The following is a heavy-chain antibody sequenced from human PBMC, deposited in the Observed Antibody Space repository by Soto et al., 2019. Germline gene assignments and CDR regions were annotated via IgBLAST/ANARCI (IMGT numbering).Heavy chain of an antibody. CDR3: ARASGMSIYNWFDP. CDR2: IYFSGST. V-gene: IGHV4-59*01. CDR1: NGSIGGFY. Sequence: SETLSLTCSISNGSIGGFYWNWIRQSPEKGLEWIGQIYFSGSTIYSPSFQSRVTLSVDSSKSQVALRLTSVNAADTAVYFCARASGMSIYNWFDPWGQG. D-gene: IGHD3-10*01. J-gene: IGHJ5*02.